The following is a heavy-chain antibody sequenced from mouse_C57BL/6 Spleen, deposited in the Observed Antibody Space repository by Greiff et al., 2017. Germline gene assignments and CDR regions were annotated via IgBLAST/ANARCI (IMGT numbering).Heavy chain of an antibody. Sequence: QVQLQQSGAELVKPGASVKISCKASGYAFSSYWMNWVKQRPGKGLEWIGQIYPGDGDTNYNGKFKGKATLTADKSSSPAYMQLSSLTSEDSAVYFCARYYDYDGGYFDVWGTGTTVTVSS. CDR2: IYPGDGDT. V-gene: IGHV1-80*01. CDR1: GYAFSSYW. CDR3: ARYYDYDGGYFDV. D-gene: IGHD2-4*01. J-gene: IGHJ1*03.